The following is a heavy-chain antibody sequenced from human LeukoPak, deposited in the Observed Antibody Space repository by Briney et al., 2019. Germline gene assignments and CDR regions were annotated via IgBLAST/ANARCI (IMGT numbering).Heavy chain of an antibody. CDR3: ASSSYSSSYYVY. J-gene: IGHJ4*02. V-gene: IGHV3-74*01. CDR2: INSDGSST. Sequence: GGSLRLSCAASGFTFSSYWMHWVRQAPGKGLVWVSRINSDGSSTSYADSVKGRFTISRDNAKNTLYLQMNSPRAEDTAVYYCASSSYSSSYYVYWGQGTLVTVSS. CDR1: GFTFSSYW. D-gene: IGHD6-13*01.